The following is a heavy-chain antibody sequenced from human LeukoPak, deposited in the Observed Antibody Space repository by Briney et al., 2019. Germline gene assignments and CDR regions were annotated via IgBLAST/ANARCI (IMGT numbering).Heavy chain of an antibody. CDR2: INPDGGVT. D-gene: IGHD6-19*01. V-gene: IGHV1-2*02. J-gene: IGHJ4*02. CDR3: ARGQQWLEAFGY. CDR1: GYSFTGYY. Sequence: ASVKVSCKASGYSFTGYYIHWVRQAPGQGLEWMGWINPDGGVTKSAQNFQGRVTMTRDTSIRTAYMEVSSLRSDDTAVYYCARGQQWLEAFGYWGLGTLVTVSS.